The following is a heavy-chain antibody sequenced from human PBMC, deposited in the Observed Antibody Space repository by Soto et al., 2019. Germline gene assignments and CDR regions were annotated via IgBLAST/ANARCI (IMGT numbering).Heavy chain of an antibody. J-gene: IGHJ4*02. D-gene: IGHD6-13*01. V-gene: IGHV3-15*07. CDR1: GLTFSSAW. CDR2: IKSKTDGGTT. CDR3: AGAAAGLFDY. Sequence: PGGSLRLSCAASGLTFSSAWMNWVRQAPGKGLQWVGRIKSKTDGGTTDYAAPVKGRFTISRDDSTYTLYLQMNSLKTEDTAVYYCAGAAAGLFDYWGQGALVTVSS.